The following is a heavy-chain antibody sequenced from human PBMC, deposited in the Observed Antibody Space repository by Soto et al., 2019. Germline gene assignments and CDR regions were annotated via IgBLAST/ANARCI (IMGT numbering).Heavy chain of an antibody. CDR3: AADRAGSIYASHI. Sequence: SVKVSCKASGFTFTSSAVQWVRQARGQRLEWIGWIVVGSDNTNYAQKFQERVTITSDMSTSTAYMELSSLRSEDTAVYYCAADRAGSIYASHIWGQGTMVTVSS. CDR1: GFTFTSSA. V-gene: IGHV1-58*01. J-gene: IGHJ3*02. D-gene: IGHD3-10*01. CDR2: IVVGSDNT.